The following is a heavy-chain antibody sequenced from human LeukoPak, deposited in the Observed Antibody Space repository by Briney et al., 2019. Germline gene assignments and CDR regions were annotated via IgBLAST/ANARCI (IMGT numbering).Heavy chain of an antibody. CDR2: IWYDGSNK. CDR3: AGSTITTRGVGDFDI. CDR1: GFPFSSYA. Sequence: GGSLRLSCEASGFPFSSYAMTWVRQAPGKGLEWVAIIWYDGSNKFYADSVQGRFTISRDNSKNTLYLQMNSLRPEDTAVYYCAGSTITTRGVGDFDIWGPGTVVTVSS. D-gene: IGHD1-26*01. J-gene: IGHJ3*02. V-gene: IGHV3-33*07.